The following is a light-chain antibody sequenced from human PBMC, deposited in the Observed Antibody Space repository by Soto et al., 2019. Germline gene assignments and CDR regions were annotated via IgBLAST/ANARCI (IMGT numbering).Light chain of an antibody. CDR2: GAS. J-gene: IGKJ5*01. CDR3: QQYQSGHPIT. Sequence: PGERATLSCRASQSVGTYLAWYQQKPGQAPRLLIYGASSRATGIPDRFSGSGSGTDVTLTISRLEPEDSAVYYCQQYQSGHPITFGQGTRLEIK. CDR1: QSVGTY. V-gene: IGKV3-20*01.